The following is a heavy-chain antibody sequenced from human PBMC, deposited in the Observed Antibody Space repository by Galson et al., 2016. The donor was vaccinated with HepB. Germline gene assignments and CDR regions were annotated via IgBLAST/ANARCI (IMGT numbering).Heavy chain of an antibody. CDR2: ISVDTGHT. Sequence: SVKVSCKASGYTFTSYGIAWVRQAPGQGLEWMGWISVDTGHTGYGQKVQGRVTLTTDTSTSTAYMELTSLRPDDTAMYYCVRYGSSQFMAFWGQGTLITVSS. CDR3: VRYGSSQFMAF. J-gene: IGHJ1*01. V-gene: IGHV1-18*04. CDR1: GYTFTSYG. D-gene: IGHD3-10*01.